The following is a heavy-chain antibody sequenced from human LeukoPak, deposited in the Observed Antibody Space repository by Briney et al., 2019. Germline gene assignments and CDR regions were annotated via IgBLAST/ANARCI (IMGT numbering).Heavy chain of an antibody. D-gene: IGHD6-19*01. CDR2: IYGGDAA. V-gene: IGHV3-66*02. J-gene: IGHJ4*02. Sequence: PGGSLRLSCAASGINVSSNYMTWIRQAPGKGLEWVSLIYGGDAAYYAESVRGRFTISRDNSKNTLYLQMNSLRAEDTAVYYCAKDQRTFSSGWYYFDYWGQGTLVTVSS. CDR1: GINVSSNY. CDR3: AKDQRTFSSGWYYFDY.